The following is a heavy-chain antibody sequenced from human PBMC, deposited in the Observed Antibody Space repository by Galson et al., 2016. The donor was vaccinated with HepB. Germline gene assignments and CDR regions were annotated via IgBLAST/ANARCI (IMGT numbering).Heavy chain of an antibody. V-gene: IGHV1-8*01. CDR3: ARDSSSSLFYQYGMDG. CDR2: MTPNNGNT. D-gene: IGHD6-6*01. Sequence: SVKVSCKASGYTFSSYDINWVRQVTGQGLEWMGWMTPNNGNTGYAQKFQGRVTMTRDTSSSTAYMELSSRTSEDTAVYYCARDSSSSLFYQYGMDGWGQGTTVTVSS. CDR1: GYTFSSYD. J-gene: IGHJ6*02.